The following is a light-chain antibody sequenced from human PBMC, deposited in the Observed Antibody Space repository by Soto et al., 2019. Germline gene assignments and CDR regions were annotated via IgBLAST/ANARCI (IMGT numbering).Light chain of an antibody. J-gene: IGKJ5*01. CDR1: QDITNY. CDR2: DAS. Sequence: DIQMTQSPSSLSASVGDRVTTTCQASQDITNYLNWYQQKPGRAPRLLLYDASSLETGVPSRFSGGGSGTDFTLTISSLQPEDVATYYCQHYDHLPITFGQGTRLEIK. V-gene: IGKV1-33*01. CDR3: QHYDHLPIT.